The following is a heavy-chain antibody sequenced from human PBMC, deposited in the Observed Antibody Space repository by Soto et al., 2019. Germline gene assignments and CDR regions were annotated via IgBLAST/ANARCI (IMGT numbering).Heavy chain of an antibody. CDR1: GGTFSSYA. CDR2: IIPIFGTA. CDR3: ASPIAVADGLDY. D-gene: IGHD6-19*01. Sequence: QVQLVQSGAEVKKPGSSVKVSCKASGGTFSSYAIGWVRQDRGQGLEWMGGIIPIFGTANYAQKFQGRVTIIADESTSTAYMELSSLTSEDTAVYYCASPIAVADGLDYWGQGTLVTVSS. J-gene: IGHJ4*02. V-gene: IGHV1-69*12.